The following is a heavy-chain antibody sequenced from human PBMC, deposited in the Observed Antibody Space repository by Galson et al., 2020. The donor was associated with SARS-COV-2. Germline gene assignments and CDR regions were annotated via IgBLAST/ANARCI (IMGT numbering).Heavy chain of an antibody. V-gene: IGHV4-59*01. D-gene: IGHD5-12*01. CDR1: GDSISTYY. CDR3: ARGPGPTETATINDYYHGMDV. Sequence: ETLSLTCIVSGDSISTYYWTWIRQPQGKGLEWIGYTSYSGYTNYNPSLESRVTISVDKSKNQFSLELTSVTAADTAVYYCARGPGPTETATINDYYHGMDVWGQGTTVTVSS. J-gene: IGHJ6*02. CDR2: TSYSGYT.